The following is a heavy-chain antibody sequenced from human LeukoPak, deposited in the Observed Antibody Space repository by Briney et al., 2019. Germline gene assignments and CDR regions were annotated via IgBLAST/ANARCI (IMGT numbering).Heavy chain of an antibody. V-gene: IGHV1-2*06. CDR1: GYTFTCYY. Sequence: ASVKVSCKASGYTFTCYYMHWVRRAPGQGLEWMGRINPNSGGTNYAQKFQGRVTMTRDTSISTAYMELSRLRSDDTAVYYCARSAYYYGSGSQGGFDYWGQGTLVTVSS. CDR3: ARSAYYYGSGSQGGFDY. CDR2: INPNSGGT. D-gene: IGHD3-10*01. J-gene: IGHJ4*02.